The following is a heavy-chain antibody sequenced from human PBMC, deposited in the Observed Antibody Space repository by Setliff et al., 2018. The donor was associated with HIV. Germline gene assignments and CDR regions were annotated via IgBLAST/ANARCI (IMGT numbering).Heavy chain of an antibody. J-gene: IGHJ4*02. Sequence: SETLSLTCTVSGGSISNYYWSWIRQPPGKGLEWIGYIYFTGNTNYNPSLKSRVTISVDTSKNQFSLKLSSVTAADTAVYYCAGFPLSSSWYFYWGQGTLVTVS. CDR2: IYFTGNT. CDR3: AGFPLSSSWYFY. D-gene: IGHD6-13*01. CDR1: GGSISNYY. V-gene: IGHV4-4*08.